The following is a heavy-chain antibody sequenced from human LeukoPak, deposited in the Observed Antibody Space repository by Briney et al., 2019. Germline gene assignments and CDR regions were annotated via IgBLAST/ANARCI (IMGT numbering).Heavy chain of an antibody. V-gene: IGHV1-2*02. CDR3: ARAIRPKSSDAFDI. J-gene: IGHJ3*02. CDR1: GYTFTGYY. Sequence: ASVPVSRKASGYTFTGYYMHWVRQAPGQGLEWMGWINPNSGGTNYAQKFQGRVTMTRDTSISTAYMELSRLRSDDTAVYYCARAIRPKSSDAFDIWGQGAMVTVSS. CDR2: INPNSGGT. D-gene: IGHD5-12*01.